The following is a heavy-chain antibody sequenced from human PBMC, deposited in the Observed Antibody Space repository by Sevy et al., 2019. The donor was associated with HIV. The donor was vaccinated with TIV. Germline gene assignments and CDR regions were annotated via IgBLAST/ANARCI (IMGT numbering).Heavy chain of an antibody. CDR2: INPNSGGT. V-gene: IGHV1-2*06. CDR3: ARVKLSSYDILTGNEYYFDY. CDR1: GYTFTGYY. J-gene: IGHJ4*02. Sequence: ASVKVSCKASGYTFTGYYMHWVRQAPGQGLEWMGRINPNSGGTNYAQKFQGRVTMTRATSISTAYMELSRLRSDDTAVYYCARVKLSSYDILTGNEYYFDYWGQGTLVTVSS. D-gene: IGHD3-9*01.